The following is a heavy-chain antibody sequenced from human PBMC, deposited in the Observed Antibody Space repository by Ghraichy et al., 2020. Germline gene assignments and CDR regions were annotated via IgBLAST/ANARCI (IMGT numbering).Heavy chain of an antibody. CDR1: GFTFSSYA. Sequence: GGSLRLSCAASGFTFSSYAMTWVRQAPGKGLEWVSAISGSGGSTYYADSVKGRFTLSRDNSKNTLYLQMNSLRAEDTAVYYCAKGAGIAVAGTLVEYWGQGTLVTVSS. V-gene: IGHV3-23*01. J-gene: IGHJ4*02. CDR3: AKGAGIAVAGTLVEY. CDR2: ISGSGGST. D-gene: IGHD6-19*01.